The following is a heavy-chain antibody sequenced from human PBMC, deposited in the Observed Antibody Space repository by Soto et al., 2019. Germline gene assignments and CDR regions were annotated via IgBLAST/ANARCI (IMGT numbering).Heavy chain of an antibody. Sequence: QVQLQQWGAGLLKPSETLSLTCAVYGGSFSGYYWSWISQPPGKGLEWIGEINHSGSTNYNPSLKRRVTISVDTSKNQFSLKLSSVTAADTAVYYCARARAVAHNWFDPWGQGTLVTVSS. J-gene: IGHJ5*02. CDR3: ARARAVAHNWFDP. V-gene: IGHV4-34*01. CDR2: INHSGST. D-gene: IGHD6-19*01. CDR1: GGSFSGYY.